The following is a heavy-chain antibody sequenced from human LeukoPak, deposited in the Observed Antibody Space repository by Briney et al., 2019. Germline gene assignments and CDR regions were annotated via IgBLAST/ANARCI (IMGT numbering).Heavy chain of an antibody. D-gene: IGHD6-25*01. CDR1: GGSLSSYY. J-gene: IGHJ3*02. CDR3: ARSAIDAFDI. CDR2: IYNSGST. V-gene: IGHV4-59*08. Sequence: SETLSLTCTVSGGSLSSYYWSWIRQPPGKGLECIGYIYNSGSTNYNPSLKSRVSISVDTSKNQFSLKLSSVTAADTAVYYCARSAIDAFDIWGQGTMVTVSS.